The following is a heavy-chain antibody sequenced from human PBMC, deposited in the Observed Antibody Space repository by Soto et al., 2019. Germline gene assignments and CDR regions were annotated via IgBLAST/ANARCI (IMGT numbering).Heavy chain of an antibody. Sequence: QVQLVQSGAEVKKPGSSVKVSCKASGGTFSSYTISWVRQAPGQGLEWMGRIIPILGIANYAQKFQGRVTITAHKSTSTAYMELSSLRSEDTAVYYCARERSGQQLPPVDFYYYYGMDVWGQGTTVTVSS. CDR1: GGTFSSYT. V-gene: IGHV1-69*08. CDR3: ARERSGQQLPPVDFYYYYGMDV. CDR2: IIPILGIA. D-gene: IGHD6-13*01. J-gene: IGHJ6*02.